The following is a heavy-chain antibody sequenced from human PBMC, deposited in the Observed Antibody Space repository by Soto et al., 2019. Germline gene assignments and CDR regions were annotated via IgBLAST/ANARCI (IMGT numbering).Heavy chain of an antibody. Sequence: DVQLVESGGGLVKPGGSLRLSCAASGFTLSNENMNWVRQAPGKGLEWVSFISSSSTYMYYADSVKGRFTISRGNAGNSLYLQMNSLRAEDTAVYYCARSIVVVAPTAGMDVWGQGTTVTVSS. CDR3: ARSIVVVAPTAGMDV. CDR1: GFTLSNEN. CDR2: ISSSSTYM. D-gene: IGHD2-21*01. J-gene: IGHJ6*02. V-gene: IGHV3-21*01.